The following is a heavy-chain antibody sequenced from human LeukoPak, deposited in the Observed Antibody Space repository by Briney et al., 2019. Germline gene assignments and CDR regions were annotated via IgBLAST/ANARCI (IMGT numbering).Heavy chain of an antibody. V-gene: IGHV1-2*02. CDR1: GYTFTSYY. Sequence: ASVKVSCKASGYTFTSYYIHWVRQAPGQGLEWMGWINPSSGGTNYPQKFQGRVTMTRDTSLSTAYMEVSGLRSDDTAVYYCARGVVAATFYYYMDVWGKGTTVTVSS. D-gene: IGHD2-15*01. CDR2: INPSSGGT. J-gene: IGHJ6*03. CDR3: ARGVVAATFYYYMDV.